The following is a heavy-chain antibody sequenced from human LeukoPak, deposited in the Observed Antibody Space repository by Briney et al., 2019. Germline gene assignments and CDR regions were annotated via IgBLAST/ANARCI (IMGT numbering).Heavy chain of an antibody. CDR3: ARASYYYDSSGSDH. CDR1: GFTFSSCW. D-gene: IGHD3-22*01. V-gene: IGHV3-7*01. CDR2: IKQDGSEK. J-gene: IGHJ4*02. Sequence: GGSLRLSCAASGFTFSSCWMSWVRQAPGKGLEWVANIKQDGSEKYYVDSVKGRFTISRDNAKNSLYLQMNSLRAEDTAVYYCARASYYYDSSGSDHWGQGTLVTVSS.